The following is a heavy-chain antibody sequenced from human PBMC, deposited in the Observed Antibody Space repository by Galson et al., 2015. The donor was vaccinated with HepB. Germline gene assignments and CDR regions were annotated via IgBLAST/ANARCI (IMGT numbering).Heavy chain of an antibody. D-gene: IGHD4-17*01. CDR1: GFTFSSYA. CDR2: ISGSGGST. CDR3: AKYYRDYSVAFDY. J-gene: IGHJ4*02. V-gene: IGHV3-23*01. Sequence: SLRLSCAASGFTFSSYAMSWVRQAPGKGLEWVSAISGSGGSTYYADSVKGRFTISRDNSKNTLYLQMNSLRAEDTAVYYCAKYYRDYSVAFDYWGQGTLVTVSS.